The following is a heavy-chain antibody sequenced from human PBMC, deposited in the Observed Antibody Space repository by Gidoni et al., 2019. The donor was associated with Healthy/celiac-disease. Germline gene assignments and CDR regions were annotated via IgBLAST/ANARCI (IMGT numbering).Heavy chain of an antibody. CDR3: GGGYESFVDY. CDR2: IIPIFGTE. V-gene: IGHV1-69*06. Sequence: QLQLVQSGAEVKKLRSSVMVPCQSSGGTFSSHAISWLRQSPGQGLEWMGGIIPIFGTESYAQKFQGRVTITADKSTSTTYMELSSLRSGDTAVYYCGGGYESFVDYWGQGTLVTVSS. J-gene: IGHJ4*02. CDR1: GGTFSSHA. D-gene: IGHD3-3*01.